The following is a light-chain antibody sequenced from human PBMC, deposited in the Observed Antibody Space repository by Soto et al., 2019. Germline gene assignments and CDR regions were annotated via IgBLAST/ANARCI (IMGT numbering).Light chain of an antibody. CDR3: QQYNSFPT. CDR1: QSISSW. J-gene: IGKJ1*01. Sequence: DIQMTQSPSTLSASVGDRVTITCRASQSISSWLAWYQQKPGKAPKLLIYKASSLESGVPSRFSGSGSGTEFTPTISSLQPDDFATDYCQQYNSFPTFGQGTKVEIK. V-gene: IGKV1-5*03. CDR2: KAS.